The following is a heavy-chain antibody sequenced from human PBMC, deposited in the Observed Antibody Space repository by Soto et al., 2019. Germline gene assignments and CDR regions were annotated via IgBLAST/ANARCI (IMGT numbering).Heavy chain of an antibody. J-gene: IGHJ4*02. CDR3: AKDRTSGWYTAFDS. D-gene: IGHD6-19*01. Sequence: EVQLLESGGGLVQPGGSLRLSCAASGFTFSSYAMSWVRQAPGKGLEWVAAISFSPDSTYTAESVEGRFTISRDNSKNTLYLQMNGLRAEDTAVYYCAKDRTSGWYTAFDSWGQGIRVTVSS. V-gene: IGHV3-23*01. CDR1: GFTFSSYA. CDR2: ISFSPDST.